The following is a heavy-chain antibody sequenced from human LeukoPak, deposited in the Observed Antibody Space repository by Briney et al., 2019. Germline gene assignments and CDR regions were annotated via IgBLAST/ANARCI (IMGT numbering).Heavy chain of an antibody. J-gene: IGHJ4*02. Sequence: SGPTLVNPTQTLPLTCTYSGFSITTNGVAVGWIRQAPGKALEWLAIIFWDADRRYNSSLRSRLTITSDHSKNQVVLTMTNMDPVDTGTYFCAYSLRRPSCSGGNCYYFDSWGQGTLVTVSS. CDR1: GFSITTNGVA. V-gene: IGHV2-5*02. CDR3: AYSLRRPSCSGGNCYYFDS. CDR2: IFWDADR. D-gene: IGHD2-15*01.